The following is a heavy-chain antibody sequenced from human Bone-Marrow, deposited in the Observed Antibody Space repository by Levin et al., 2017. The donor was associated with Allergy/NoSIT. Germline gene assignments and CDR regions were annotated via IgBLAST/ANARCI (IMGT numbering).Heavy chain of an antibody. V-gene: IGHV4-31*03. D-gene: IGHD4-17*01. CDR2: IHSSGP. CDR1: GGSISSGSYY. J-gene: IGHJ2*01. Sequence: SETLSLTCTVSGGSISSGSYYWTWIRQHPGTGLEWVGYIHSSGPYYNASLKSRVTISVDTSKNQFSLKVTSVTAADTAVYYCARERTTARYFDLWGRGTLVTVSS. CDR3: ARERTTARYFDL.